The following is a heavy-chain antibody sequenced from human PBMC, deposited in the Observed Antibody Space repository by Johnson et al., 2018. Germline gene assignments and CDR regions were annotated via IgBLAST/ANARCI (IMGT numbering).Heavy chain of an antibody. Sequence: QVQLQESGGGVVQPGRSLRLSCGAAGFTFRTYGMHWVRQAHGKGLEWVAVISSDGSNKNYAASVNGGFTISIDKSKNILDLQMNSLRVEDTAVYYCAKEFWEWNGFDVWGQGTTVTVSS. CDR1: GFTFRTYG. CDR3: AKEFWEWNGFDV. J-gene: IGHJ3*01. V-gene: IGHV3-30*18. CDR2: ISSDGSNK. D-gene: IGHD3-3*01.